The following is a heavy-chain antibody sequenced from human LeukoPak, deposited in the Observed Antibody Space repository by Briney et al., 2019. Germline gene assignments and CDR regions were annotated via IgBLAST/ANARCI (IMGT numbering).Heavy chain of an antibody. CDR2: ISSSSSYI. D-gene: IGHD2-15*01. CDR3: AKVYSSADAFDI. Sequence: GGSLRLSCAASGFTFSSYSMNLVRQAPGKGLEWVSSISSSSSYIYYADSVKGRFTISRDNSKNTLYLQMNSLRAEDTAVYYCAKVYSSADAFDIWGQGTMVTVSS. CDR1: GFTFSSYS. V-gene: IGHV3-21*01. J-gene: IGHJ3*02.